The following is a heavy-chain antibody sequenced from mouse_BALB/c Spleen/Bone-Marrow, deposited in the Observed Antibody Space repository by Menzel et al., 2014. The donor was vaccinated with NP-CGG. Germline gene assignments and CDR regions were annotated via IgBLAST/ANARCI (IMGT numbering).Heavy chain of an antibody. J-gene: IGHJ3*01. Sequence: EVKLQESGGGLVQPKGSLKLSCAASGFTFNTYAMNWVRQAPGKGLEWVARIRSKSNNYATYYADSVKDRSTISRDDSQSMLYLQMNNLKTEDTAMYYCVRQDYYGSSYGFAYWGQGTLVTVSA. CDR1: GFTFNTYA. V-gene: IGHV10-1*02. D-gene: IGHD1-1*01. CDR2: IRSKSNNYAT. CDR3: VRQDYYGSSYGFAY.